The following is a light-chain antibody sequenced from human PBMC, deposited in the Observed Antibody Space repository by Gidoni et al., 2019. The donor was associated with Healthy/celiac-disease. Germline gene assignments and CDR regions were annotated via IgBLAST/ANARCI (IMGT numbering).Light chain of an antibody. CDR2: DVR. CDR1: ISDIGSYNY. Sequence: QSALAQPRLVSGSPGQSVTLSCTGTISDIGSYNYASWYQLRTGEAPKLIIFDVRKRPSGVPERFSGSTSGNTASLTISGLQPVDEAIYFCCSHAGSTPWVFGGGT. J-gene: IGLJ3*02. CDR3: CSHAGSTPWV. V-gene: IGLV2-11*01.